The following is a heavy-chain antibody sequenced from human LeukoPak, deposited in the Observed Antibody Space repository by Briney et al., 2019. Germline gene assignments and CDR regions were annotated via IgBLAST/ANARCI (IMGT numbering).Heavy chain of an antibody. CDR3: ARLIVGSSSTGWFDP. V-gene: IGHV5-51*01. J-gene: IGHJ5*02. Sequence: VESLKISCQSSGYTFTSYWIGWGRQMPGKGLQWMGIIYPGDSDTTYSPSFQGQVTISADKSISTAYLQWSSLKASDTAIYYCARLIVGSSSTGWFDPWGQGTLVTVSS. CDR1: GYTFTSYW. D-gene: IGHD6-6*01. CDR2: IYPGDSDT.